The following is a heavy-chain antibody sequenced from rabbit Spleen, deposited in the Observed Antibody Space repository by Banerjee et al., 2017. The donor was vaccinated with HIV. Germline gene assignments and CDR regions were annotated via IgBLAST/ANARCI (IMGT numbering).Heavy chain of an antibody. CDR3: ARDSGTSFSSYGMDL. Sequence: QSLEESGGDLVKPGASLTLTCTASGFSFTYIDYLCWVRQPPGKGPEWIACVAAGVSLTSYYATWAKGRFAISKTSSTTVTLQMTSLTAADTATYFCARDSGTSFSSYGMDLWGPGTLVTDS. J-gene: IGHJ6*01. CDR1: GFSFTYIDY. CDR2: VAAGVSLTS. D-gene: IGHD8-1*01. V-gene: IGHV1S40*01.